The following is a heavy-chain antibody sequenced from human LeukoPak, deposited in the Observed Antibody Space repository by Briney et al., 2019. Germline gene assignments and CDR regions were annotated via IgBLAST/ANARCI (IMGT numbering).Heavy chain of an antibody. CDR1: GYTFTSYA. D-gene: IGHD3-10*01. V-gene: IGHV7-4-1*02. Sequence: GASVKVSCKASGYTFTSYAMNWVRQAPGQGLEWMGWINTSTGNPTYAQGFTGRFVFSLDTSVSTAYLQISSLKAEDTAVYYCARVSLWFGELSASYGMDVWGQGTTVTVSS. CDR2: INTSTGNP. CDR3: ARVSLWFGELSASYGMDV. J-gene: IGHJ6*02.